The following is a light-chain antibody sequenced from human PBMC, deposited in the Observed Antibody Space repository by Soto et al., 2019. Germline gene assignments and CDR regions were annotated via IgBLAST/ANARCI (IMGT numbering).Light chain of an antibody. Sequence: EIVMTQSPATLSVSPGERATLSCRASQSVSSNLAWYQQKPGQAPRLLIYGASTRATGIPARFSGSGSGTEFTLTISSLQSEDFAVYYCQQYNIWPRTFGQGTKVEMK. CDR1: QSVSSN. CDR2: GAS. J-gene: IGKJ1*01. CDR3: QQYNIWPRT. V-gene: IGKV3-15*01.